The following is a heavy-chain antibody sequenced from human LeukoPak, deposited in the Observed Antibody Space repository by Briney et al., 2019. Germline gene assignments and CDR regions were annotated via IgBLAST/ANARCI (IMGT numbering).Heavy chain of an antibody. Sequence: KPSETLSLTCAVYGGSFSGYYWSWIRQPPGKGLEWIGEINHSGSTNYNPSLKSRVTISVDTSKNQFSPKLSSVTAADTAVYYCARGLDVVAVAGLYYFDYWGQGTLVTVSS. CDR2: INHSGST. J-gene: IGHJ4*02. V-gene: IGHV4-34*01. D-gene: IGHD6-19*01. CDR3: ARGLDVVAVAGLYYFDY. CDR1: GGSFSGYY.